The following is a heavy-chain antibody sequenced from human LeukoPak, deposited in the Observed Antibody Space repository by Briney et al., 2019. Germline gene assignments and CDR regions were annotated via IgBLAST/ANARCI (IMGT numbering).Heavy chain of an antibody. CDR3: ARGSSDYQFDY. CDR2: ISWNSGSI. D-gene: IGHD4-17*01. J-gene: IGHJ4*02. V-gene: IGHV3-9*01. Sequence: PGGSLRLSCAASGFTFDDYAMHWVRQAPGKGLEWVSGISWNSGSIGYADSVKGRFTISRDNSKNTLYLQMSSLRVDDTAVYYCARGSSDYQFDYWGLGTLVTVSS. CDR1: GFTFDDYA.